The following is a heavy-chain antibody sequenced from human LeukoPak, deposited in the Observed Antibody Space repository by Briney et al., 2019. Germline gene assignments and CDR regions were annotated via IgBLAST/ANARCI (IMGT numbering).Heavy chain of an antibody. V-gene: IGHV3-48*04. Sequence: GGSLRLSCAASGFTFSSYSMNWVRQAPGKGLEWVSYISSSSSTIYYADSVKGRFTISRDNAKNSLYLQMNSLRAEDTALYYCAKALAPYYYDSSGYYSGAFDIWGQGTMVTVSS. CDR3: AKALAPYYYDSSGYYSGAFDI. CDR1: GFTFSSYS. D-gene: IGHD3-22*01. CDR2: ISSSSSTI. J-gene: IGHJ3*02.